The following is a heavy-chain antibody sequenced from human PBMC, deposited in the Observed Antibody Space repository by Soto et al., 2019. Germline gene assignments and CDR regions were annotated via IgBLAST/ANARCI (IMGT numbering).Heavy chain of an antibody. CDR2: IIGNSGTT. Sequence: PGGSLRLSCVASGFSFSSYDMSWVRQAPGKGLEWVSFIIGNSGTTYYADSVKGRFTISRDNSKNTLYLQMGRLGAEDTAAYYCAKGSTYSFYFDHWGQGTLVTVSS. J-gene: IGHJ4*01. CDR3: AKGSTYSFYFDH. CDR1: GFSFSSYD. V-gene: IGHV3-23*01. D-gene: IGHD5-18*01.